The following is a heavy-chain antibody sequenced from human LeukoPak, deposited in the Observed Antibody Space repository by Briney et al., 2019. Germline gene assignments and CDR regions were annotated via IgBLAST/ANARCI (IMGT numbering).Heavy chain of an antibody. D-gene: IGHD2-2*01. V-gene: IGHV3-52*01. J-gene: IGHJ3*02. CDR1: GFTFSNSW. CDR3: VRGVGSSTSCYVRAFDI. CDR2: IKCDGSEK. Sequence: GGSLRLSCAASGFTFSNSWMHWVCQAPEKGLEWVADIKCDGSEKCYVDSVKGRLTISRDNAKNSLYLQVNSLRAEDMTVYYCVRGVGSSTSCYVRAFDIWGQGAMVTVSS.